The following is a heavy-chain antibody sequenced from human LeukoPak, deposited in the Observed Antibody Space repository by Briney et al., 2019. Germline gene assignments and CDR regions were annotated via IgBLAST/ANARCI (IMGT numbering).Heavy chain of an antibody. CDR3: ARHPPWGPWDP. J-gene: IGHJ5*02. Sequence: SETLSLTCTVSGGSISGSNYYWGWIRQPPGKGLEWIGSLSFGVNTFYNPSLKSRVTISVDTSKNQFSLKLSSMIAAHTAVYYCARHPPWGPWDPWGQGTLVTGSS. V-gene: IGHV4-39*01. D-gene: IGHD7-27*01. CDR2: LSFGVNT. CDR1: GGSISGSNYY.